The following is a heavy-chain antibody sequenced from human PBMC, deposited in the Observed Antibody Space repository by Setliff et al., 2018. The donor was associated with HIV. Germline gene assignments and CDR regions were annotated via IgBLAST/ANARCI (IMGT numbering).Heavy chain of an antibody. CDR3: ARDRSDYYNLPGYSDH. Sequence: KPSETLSLTCTVSGGSISSGTYYWSWIRQHPGKGLEWIGYIYYSGSTYYNPSLKSRVTISVDTSRNQFSLKLSSVTAADTAVYYCARDRSDYYNLPGYSDHWGQGTPVTVSS. CDR2: IYYSGST. V-gene: IGHV4-31*03. CDR1: GGSISSGTYY. D-gene: IGHD3-3*01. J-gene: IGHJ4*02.